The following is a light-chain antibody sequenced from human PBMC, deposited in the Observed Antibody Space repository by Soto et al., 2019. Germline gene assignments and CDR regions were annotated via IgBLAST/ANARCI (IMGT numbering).Light chain of an antibody. V-gene: IGKV3-20*01. CDR3: QQYGSSPGLT. CDR2: GAS. Sequence: EIVLTQSPGTLSLSPGERATLSCRASQSVSSSYLAWYQQKPGQAPRLLIYGASSRATGIPDRFSVSGSGTDFTLTISRLEPVDFAVYYCQQYGSSPGLTSGGGTKVEIK. CDR1: QSVSSSY. J-gene: IGKJ4*01.